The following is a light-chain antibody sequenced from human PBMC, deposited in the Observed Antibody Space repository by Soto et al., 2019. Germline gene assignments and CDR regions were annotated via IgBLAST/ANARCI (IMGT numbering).Light chain of an antibody. CDR1: SSDVGGYNY. V-gene: IGLV2-8*01. Sequence: QSALTQPPSASGSPGQSVTISCTGASSDVGGYNYVSWYQQHPGKAPKLVIYEVSKRPSGVPDRFSGSKSDNTASLSVSGVQAEDEADYHCNSYAGIDYYVFATGTKLTVL. J-gene: IGLJ1*01. CDR3: NSYAGIDYYV. CDR2: EVS.